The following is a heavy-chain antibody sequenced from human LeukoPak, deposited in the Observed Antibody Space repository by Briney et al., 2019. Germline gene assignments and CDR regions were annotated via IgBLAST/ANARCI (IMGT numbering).Heavy chain of an antibody. V-gene: IGHV1-69*13. J-gene: IGHJ5*02. CDR2: IIPIFGTA. Sequence: GASVKVSCKASGGTFSSYAISWVRQAPGQGLEWMGGIIPIFGTANYAQKFQGRATITADESTSTAYMELSSLRSEDTAVYYCARDGQGYYYGSGSHIWFDPWGQGTLVTVSS. D-gene: IGHD3-10*01. CDR1: GGTFSSYA. CDR3: ARDGQGYYYGSGSHIWFDP.